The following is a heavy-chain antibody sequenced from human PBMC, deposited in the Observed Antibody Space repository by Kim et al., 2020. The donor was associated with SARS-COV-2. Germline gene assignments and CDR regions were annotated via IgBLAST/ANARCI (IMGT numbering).Heavy chain of an antibody. V-gene: IGHV3-30*06. Sequence: KGRLPISRDNSKNTLYLQMNSLRTEDSAVFYCARDGGLWGSGAGHLAFGYWGQGTLVTVSS. J-gene: IGHJ4*02. CDR3: ARDGGLWGSGAGHLAFGY. D-gene: IGHD3-16*01.